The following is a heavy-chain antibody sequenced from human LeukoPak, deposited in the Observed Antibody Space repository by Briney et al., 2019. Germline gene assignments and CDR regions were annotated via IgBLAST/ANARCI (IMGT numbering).Heavy chain of an antibody. V-gene: IGHV1-18*01. CDR1: GFTFTSYG. Sequence: GASVKVSCEASGFTFTSYGISWARQAPGQGLEWMGWISAYNGNTNYAQKLQGRVTMTTDTSTSTAYMELRSLKSDDTAVYYCARVIYSNYYFDYWGQGTLVTVSS. CDR3: ARVIYSNYYFDY. D-gene: IGHD4-11*01. CDR2: ISAYNGNT. J-gene: IGHJ4*02.